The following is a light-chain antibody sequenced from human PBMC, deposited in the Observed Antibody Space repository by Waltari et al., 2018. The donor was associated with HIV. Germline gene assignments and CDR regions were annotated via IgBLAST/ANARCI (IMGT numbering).Light chain of an antibody. CDR2: GAS. CDR3: QQSHNIPLT. CDR1: QNIGDY. J-gene: IGKJ1*01. V-gene: IGKV1-39*01. Sequence: DIQMTQSPSSLSASVGDRVTITCRASQNIGDYLNWYHQKPGKAPQLLNSGASSLQSGVPSRFRGSGSGTEFTLTISSLQPEDFATYFCQQSHNIPLTFGQGTKVEVK.